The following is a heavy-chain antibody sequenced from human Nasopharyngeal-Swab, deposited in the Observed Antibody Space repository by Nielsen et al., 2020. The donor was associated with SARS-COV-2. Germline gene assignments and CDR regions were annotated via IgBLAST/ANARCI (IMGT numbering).Heavy chain of an antibody. Sequence: GESLKISCAASGFTFSSYWMHWVRQAPGKGLVWVSRINSDGSSTSYADSVKGRFTISRDNAKNTLYLQMNSLRAEDTAVYHCAFLAGDYYDSSGYYPHYYGMDVWGQGTTVTVSS. CDR2: INSDGSST. D-gene: IGHD3-22*01. J-gene: IGHJ6*02. CDR3: AFLAGDYYDSSGYYPHYYGMDV. V-gene: IGHV3-74*01. CDR1: GFTFSSYW.